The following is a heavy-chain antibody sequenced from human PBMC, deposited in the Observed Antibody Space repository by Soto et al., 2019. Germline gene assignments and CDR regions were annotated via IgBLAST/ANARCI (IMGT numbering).Heavy chain of an antibody. D-gene: IGHD6-13*01. CDR2: IRSKAYGETT. Sequence: GGSLRLSCTASGFTFGDFAMSWFRQAPGKGLEWVGFIRSKAYGETTEYAASVRGRFTISRDDSKSIAYLQMNRLKTEDTAVYYGTRVWEAAAVIYDWFDPWGQGTLVTVSS. J-gene: IGHJ5*02. CDR1: GFTFGDFA. CDR3: TRVWEAAAVIYDWFDP. V-gene: IGHV3-49*03.